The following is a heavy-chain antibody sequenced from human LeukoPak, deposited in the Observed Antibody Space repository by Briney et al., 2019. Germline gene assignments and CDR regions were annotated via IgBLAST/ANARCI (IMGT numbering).Heavy chain of an antibody. Sequence: GGSLRPSCAASGFTFSSYSMNWVRQAPGKGLEWVSSISSSSSYIYYADSVKGRFTISRDNAKNPLYLQMNSLRAEDTAVYYCARAYCSGGSCYSPSYYYYGMDVWGKGTTVTVSS. CDR2: ISSSSSYI. D-gene: IGHD2-15*01. CDR1: GFTFSSYS. J-gene: IGHJ6*04. V-gene: IGHV3-21*01. CDR3: ARAYCSGGSCYSPSYYYYGMDV.